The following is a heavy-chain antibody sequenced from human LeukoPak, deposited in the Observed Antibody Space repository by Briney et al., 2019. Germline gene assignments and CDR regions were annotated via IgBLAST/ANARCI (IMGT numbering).Heavy chain of an antibody. CDR2: ISSSSSTI. D-gene: IGHD3-16*01. V-gene: IGHV3-48*04. CDR3: ARVGYDYVWGSIDY. Sequence: GGSLRLSCAASGFTFSSYSMNWVRQAPGKGLEWVSYISSSSSTIYYANSVKGRFTISRDNAKNSLYLQMNSLRAEDTAVHYCARVGYDYVWGSIDYWGQGTLVTVSS. J-gene: IGHJ4*02. CDR1: GFTFSSYS.